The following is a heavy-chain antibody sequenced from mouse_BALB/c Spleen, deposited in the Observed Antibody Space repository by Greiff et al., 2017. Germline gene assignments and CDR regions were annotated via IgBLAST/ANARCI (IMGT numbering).Heavy chain of an antibody. CDR1: GFAFSSYD. CDR2: ISSGGGST. CDR3: ARLYYGSSYYFDY. D-gene: IGHD1-1*01. J-gene: IGHJ2*01. V-gene: IGHV5-12-1*01. Sequence: EVQLVESGGGLVKPGGSLKLSCAASGFAFSSYDMSWVRQTPEKRLEWVAYISSGGGSTYYPDTVKGRFTISRDNAKNTLYLQMSSLKSEDTAMYYCARLYYGSSYYFDYWGQGTTLTVSS.